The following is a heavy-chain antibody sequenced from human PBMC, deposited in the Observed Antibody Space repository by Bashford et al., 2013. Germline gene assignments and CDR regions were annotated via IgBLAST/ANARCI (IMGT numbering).Heavy chain of an antibody. CDR1: GYTFTGYY. V-gene: IGHV1-46*01. CDR2: INPSGGST. CDR3: VRNRASGFDF. Sequence: ASVKVSCKASGYTFTGYYMHWVRQAPGQGLEWMGMINPSGGSTSYAQNFKGRVTMTRDTSTSTVYVGLSSLRSEDTALYYCVRNRASGFDFWGQGTLVTVSS. J-gene: IGHJ4*02. D-gene: IGHD3-10*01.